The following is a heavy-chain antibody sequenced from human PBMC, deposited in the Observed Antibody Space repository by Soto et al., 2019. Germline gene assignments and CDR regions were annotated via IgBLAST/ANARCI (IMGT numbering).Heavy chain of an antibody. V-gene: IGHV1-69*08. Sequence: QVQLVQSGAEVKKPGSSVKVSCKASGGTFSSYTISWVRQAPGQGLEWMGRIIPILGIANYAQKFQGRVTITADKSTSTAYMELSSLRSEDTAVYYCAREGPETRDAFDIWGQGTMVTVSS. CDR1: GGTFSSYT. CDR3: AREGPETRDAFDI. CDR2: IIPILGIA. J-gene: IGHJ3*02.